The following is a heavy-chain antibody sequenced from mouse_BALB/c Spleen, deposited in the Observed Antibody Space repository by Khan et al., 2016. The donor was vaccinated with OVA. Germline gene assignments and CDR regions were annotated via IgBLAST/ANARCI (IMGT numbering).Heavy chain of an antibody. V-gene: IGHV9-2-1*01. CDR2: INTETGEP. J-gene: IGHJ4*01. CDR3: ARRHAMDY. Sequence: QIQLVQSGPELKKPGETVKISCKASGYTFTDYSMHWVKQAPGKGLKWMGWINTETGEPTYADDFKGRFAFSLETSASTTYLQINNLKNEDTSTYFCARRHAMDYWGKGTSVTVSA. CDR1: GYTFTDYS.